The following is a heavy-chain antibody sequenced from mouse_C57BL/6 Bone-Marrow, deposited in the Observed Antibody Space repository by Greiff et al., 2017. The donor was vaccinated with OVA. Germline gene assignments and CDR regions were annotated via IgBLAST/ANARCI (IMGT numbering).Heavy chain of an antibody. CDR1: GYTFTSYW. CDR2: IDPSDSYT. CDR3: AREGGYYYGSSPYWYFDV. J-gene: IGHJ1*03. V-gene: IGHV1-59*01. D-gene: IGHD1-1*01. Sequence: VQLQESGAELVRPGTSVKLSCKASGYTFTSYWMHWVKQRPGQGLEWIGVIDPSDSYTNYNQKFKGKATLTVDTSSSTAYMQLSSLTSEDSAVYYCAREGGYYYGSSPYWYFDVWGTGTTVTVSS.